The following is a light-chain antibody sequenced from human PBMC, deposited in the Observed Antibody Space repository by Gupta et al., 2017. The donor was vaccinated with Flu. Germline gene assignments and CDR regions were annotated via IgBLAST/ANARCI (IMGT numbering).Light chain of an antibody. CDR1: QRMISY. J-gene: IGKJ3*01. CDR2: AAS. CDR3: QETDNNPLFT. V-gene: IGKV1-39*01. Sequence: SSLCESVRDRVTITCRASQRMISYLNWYEQKPGKAPKLLIYAASSWQRGVSSRFSGSGSGTDVTLTISSRQPEDFASYYCQETDNNPLFTFGHGTQVDIK.